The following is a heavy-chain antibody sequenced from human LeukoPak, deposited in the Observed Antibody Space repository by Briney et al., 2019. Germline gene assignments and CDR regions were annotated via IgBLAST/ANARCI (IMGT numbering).Heavy chain of an antibody. V-gene: IGHV3-21*06. D-gene: IGHD1-26*01. J-gene: IGHJ4*02. CDR1: GFTFSSYS. CDR2: VSPGSTGI. CDR3: AECHIVEVTRDFDY. Sequence: PGGSLRLSCAASGFTFSSYSMHWVRQAPGKGLEWVAVVSPGSTGIFYADSLKGRFTISRDNAKNLLYMQMNSLRAEDTAVYYCAECHIVEVTRDFDYWGQGTLVTVSS.